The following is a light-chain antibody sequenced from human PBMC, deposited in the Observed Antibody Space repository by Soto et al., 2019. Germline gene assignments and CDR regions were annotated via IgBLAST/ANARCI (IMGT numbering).Light chain of an antibody. CDR2: AAS. J-gene: IGKJ1*01. CDR1: RSISSY. Sequence: DIQMTQSPSSLSASVGDRVTITCRASRSISSYLNWYQQKPGTAPKLLIFAASSLHSGTPSGFSGSGSGTDCTLTISSLQPDDFATYYCQQTYSAPRTFGQGTKVEIK. CDR3: QQTYSAPRT. V-gene: IGKV1-39*01.